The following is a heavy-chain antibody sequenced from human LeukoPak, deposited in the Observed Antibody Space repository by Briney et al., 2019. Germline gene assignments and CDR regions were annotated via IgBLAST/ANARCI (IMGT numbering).Heavy chain of an antibody. J-gene: IGHJ6*02. Sequence: GGSLRLSCAASGFTFSSYSMNWVRQAPGKGLEWVANIKQDGSEKYYVDSVKGRFTISRDNAKNSLYLQMNSLRAEDTAVYYCASHYCSSTSCYRYYYYYGMDVWGQGTTVTVSS. D-gene: IGHD2-2*01. CDR3: ASHYCSSTSCYRYYYYYGMDV. CDR2: IKQDGSEK. V-gene: IGHV3-7*01. CDR1: GFTFSSYS.